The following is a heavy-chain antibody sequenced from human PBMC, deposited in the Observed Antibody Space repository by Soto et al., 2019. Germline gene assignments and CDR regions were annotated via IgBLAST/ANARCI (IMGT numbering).Heavy chain of an antibody. V-gene: IGHV3-30*18. Sequence: QVQLVESGGGVVQPGRSLRLSCAASGFTFSSYGMHWVRQAPGKGLEWVAVISYDGSNKYYADSVKGRFTISRDNSKNTLYLQMNSLRAEDTAVYYCAKDQRGSGSYYGMDVWGQGTTVTVSS. D-gene: IGHD3-10*01. J-gene: IGHJ6*02. CDR2: ISYDGSNK. CDR3: AKDQRGSGSYYGMDV. CDR1: GFTFSSYG.